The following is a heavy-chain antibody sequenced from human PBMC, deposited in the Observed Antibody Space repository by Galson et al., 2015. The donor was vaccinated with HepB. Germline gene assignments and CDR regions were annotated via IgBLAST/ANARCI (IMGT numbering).Heavy chain of an antibody. CDR2: INHSGST. V-gene: IGHV4-34*01. CDR3: ARGRFSGWYHY. CDR1: GGSFSGYY. J-gene: IGHJ4*02. D-gene: IGHD6-19*01. Sequence: ETLSLTCAVYGGSFSGYYWSWIRQPPGKGLEWIGEINHSGSTNYNPSLKSRVTISVDTSKNQFSLKLSSVTAADTAVYYCARGRFSGWYHYWGQGTLVTVSS.